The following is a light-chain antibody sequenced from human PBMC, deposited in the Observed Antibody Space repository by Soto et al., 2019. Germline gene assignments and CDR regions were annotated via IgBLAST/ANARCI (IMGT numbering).Light chain of an antibody. Sequence: EIVLTQSPGILSLSPGERATLSCRASQTVSGNYLAWYQQKPGQSPRLLIYGSSDRATGIPDRFSGSGSGTDYTLTINRVEPEDFAVYYCQQYGSSPPYTFGQGTTLEI. CDR2: GSS. CDR3: QQYGSSPPYT. CDR1: QTVSGNY. V-gene: IGKV3-20*01. J-gene: IGKJ2*01.